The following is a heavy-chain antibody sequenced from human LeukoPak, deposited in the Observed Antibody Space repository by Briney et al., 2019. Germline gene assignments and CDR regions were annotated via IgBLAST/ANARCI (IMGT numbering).Heavy chain of an antibody. CDR1: GYTFTSYG. Sequence: GASVKVSCKASGYTFTSYGISWVRQAPGQGLEWMGWISAYNGNTNYAQKLQGRVTMTTDTSTSTAYMELRSLRSDDTAVYYCARVDRRNNWNDYDAFDIWGQGTMVTVSS. J-gene: IGHJ3*02. CDR2: ISAYNGNT. V-gene: IGHV1-18*01. CDR3: ARVDRRNNWNDYDAFDI. D-gene: IGHD1-20*01.